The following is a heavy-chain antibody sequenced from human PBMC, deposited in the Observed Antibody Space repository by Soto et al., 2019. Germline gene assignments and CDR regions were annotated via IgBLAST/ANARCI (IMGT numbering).Heavy chain of an antibody. Sequence: QVQLVESGGGVVQPGRSLRLSCAASGFTFSSYAMHWVRQAPGKGLEWVAVISYDGVNKYYADSVKGRFTISRDNSKNPLYLQMNSLRAEDTAVFNCAREGGHCRSTCGRYGRNWFDHWGQGTLVTVSS. CDR3: AREGGHCRSTCGRYGRNWFDH. J-gene: IGHJ5*02. D-gene: IGHD2-2*01. V-gene: IGHV3-30-3*01. CDR1: GFTFSSYA. CDR2: ISYDGVNK.